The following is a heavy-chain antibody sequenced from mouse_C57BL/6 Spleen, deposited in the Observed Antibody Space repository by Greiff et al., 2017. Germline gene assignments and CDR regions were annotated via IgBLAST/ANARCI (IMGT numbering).Heavy chain of an antibody. D-gene: IGHD4-1*02. CDR3: AQLGQFAY. Sequence: QVQLQQPGAELVMPGASVKLSCKASGYTFTSYWMHWVKQRPGQGLEWIGEIDPSDSYTNYNQKFKGKSTLTVDKSSSPAYMQLSSLTSEDAAVYYCAQLGQFAYWGQGTLVTVSA. CDR2: IDPSDSYT. V-gene: IGHV1-69*01. CDR1: GYTFTSYW. J-gene: IGHJ3*01.